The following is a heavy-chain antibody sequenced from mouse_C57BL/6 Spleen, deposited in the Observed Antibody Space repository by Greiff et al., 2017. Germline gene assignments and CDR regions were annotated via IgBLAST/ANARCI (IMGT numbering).Heavy chain of an antibody. V-gene: IGHV1-54*01. CDR2: INPGSGGT. D-gene: IGHD2-3*01. J-gene: IGHJ2*01. CDR1: GYAFTNYL. Sequence: VQLQQSGAELVRPGTSVKVSCKASGYAFTNYLIEWVKQRPGQGLEWIGVINPGSGGTNYNEKFKGKATLTADKSSSTAYMQLSSLTSEDSAVYFCARSGRPIYDGYYGYWGQGTTLTVSS. CDR3: ARSGRPIYDGYYGY.